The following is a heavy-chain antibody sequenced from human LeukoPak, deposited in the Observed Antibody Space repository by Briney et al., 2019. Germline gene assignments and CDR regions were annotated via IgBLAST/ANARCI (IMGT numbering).Heavy chain of an antibody. D-gene: IGHD6-6*01. CDR1: GITVSNNH. V-gene: IGHV3-66*01. CDR3: VRVLGSPSYFDY. CDR2: TYRGGTT. J-gene: IGHJ4*02. Sequence: GGSLRLSCAASGITVSNNHMSWVRQAPGKTLEWVSVTYRGGTTEYTHSVKDRFTTLRDDSANTLYLQMSTLRVEDTAVYYCVRVLGSPSYFDYWGQGTLVTVSS.